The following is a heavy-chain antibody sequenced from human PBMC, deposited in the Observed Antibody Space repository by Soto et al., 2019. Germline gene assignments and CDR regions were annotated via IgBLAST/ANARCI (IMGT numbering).Heavy chain of an antibody. J-gene: IGHJ5*02. Sequence: PSETLSLTCTVSGDSISAYSWSWVRQPPGKGLEWIGNIYNNGRTNYNPSLRSRLTISLDTSENQFSLKLTSVTAADTAIYYCARARQYYDCELDPWGQGTLVTVSS. CDR3: ARARQYYDCELDP. CDR1: GDSISAYS. CDR2: IYNNGRT. D-gene: IGHD3-22*01. V-gene: IGHV4-59*12.